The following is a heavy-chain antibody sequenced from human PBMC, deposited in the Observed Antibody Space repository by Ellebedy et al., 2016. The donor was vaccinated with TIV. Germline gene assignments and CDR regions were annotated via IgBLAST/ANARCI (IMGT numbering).Heavy chain of an antibody. CDR1: GFTFSSYA. Sequence: GGSLRLXCAASGFTFSSYAMSWVRQAPGKGLEWVSAISGSGGSTYYADSVKGRFTISRDNSKNTLYLQMNSLRAEDTAVYYCAKVVRGIAAAETLRDAFDIWGQGTMVTVSS. J-gene: IGHJ3*02. V-gene: IGHV3-23*01. CDR3: AKVVRGIAAAETLRDAFDI. D-gene: IGHD6-13*01. CDR2: ISGSGGST.